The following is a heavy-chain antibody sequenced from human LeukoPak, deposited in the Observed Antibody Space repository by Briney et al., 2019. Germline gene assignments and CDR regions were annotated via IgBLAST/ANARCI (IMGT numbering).Heavy chain of an antibody. V-gene: IGHV4-59*01. CDR2: IYYSGST. D-gene: IGHD2-2*01. CDR3: ARAPPPRYCSSTSCEGYYYYMDV. Sequence: SETLSLTCTVSGGSISSYYWSWVRQPPGKGLEWIGYIYYSGSTNYNPSLKSRVTISVDTSKNQFSLKLSSVTAADTAVYYCARAPPPRYCSSTSCEGYYYYMDVWGKGTTVTVSS. CDR1: GGSISSYY. J-gene: IGHJ6*03.